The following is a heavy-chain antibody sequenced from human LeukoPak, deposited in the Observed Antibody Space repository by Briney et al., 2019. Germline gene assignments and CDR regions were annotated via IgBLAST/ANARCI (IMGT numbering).Heavy chain of an antibody. CDR3: AKDLGYSSGWQGGYFDY. D-gene: IGHD6-19*01. J-gene: IGHJ4*02. V-gene: IGHV3-23*01. Sequence: PGGSLRLSCAASGFTFSSYAMSWVRQAPGKGLEWVSAISGSGGSTYYADSVKGRFTISRDNSKNTLYLQMNSLRAEDTAVYYCAKDLGYSSGWQGGYFDYWGQGTLVNVSS. CDR1: GFTFSSYA. CDR2: ISGSGGST.